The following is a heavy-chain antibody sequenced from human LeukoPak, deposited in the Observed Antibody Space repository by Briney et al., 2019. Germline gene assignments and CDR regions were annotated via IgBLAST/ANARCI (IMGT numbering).Heavy chain of an antibody. J-gene: IGHJ4*02. CDR3: ARGHIVVVTAPDY. CDR2: INSDGSST. CDR1: GFTFSSYW. D-gene: IGHD2-21*02. Sequence: GGSLRLSCAASGFTFSSYWMHWVRQAPGKGLVWVSRINSDGSSTNYADSVKGRFTISRDNAKNTLYLQMNSLRAEDTAVYYCARGHIVVVTAPDYWGQGTLVTVSS. V-gene: IGHV3-74*01.